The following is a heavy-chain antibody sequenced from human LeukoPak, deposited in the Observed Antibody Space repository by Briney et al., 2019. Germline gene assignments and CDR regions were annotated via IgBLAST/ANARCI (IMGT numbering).Heavy chain of an antibody. CDR2: ISAYSGHT. J-gene: IGHJ4*02. CDR1: GYTFTNYG. D-gene: IGHD4-17*01. Sequence: ASVKVSCKASGYTFTNYGISWVRQAPGQGPEWMGWISAYSGHTNYAQKVQGRVTMTTDTSTSTAYMELRSLRSDDTAVYYCARQYGPREYYFDYWGQGTLVTVSS. CDR3: ARQYGPREYYFDY. V-gene: IGHV1-18*01.